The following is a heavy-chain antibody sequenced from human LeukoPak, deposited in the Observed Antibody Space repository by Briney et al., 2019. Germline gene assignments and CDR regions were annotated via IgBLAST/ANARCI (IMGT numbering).Heavy chain of an antibody. J-gene: IGHJ6*03. V-gene: IGHV1-2*02. Sequence: GASVKVSCKASGYTFTGYYMHWVRQAPGQGLEWMGWINPNSGGTNYAQKFQGRVTMTRDTSISTAYMELSRLRSDDTAVYYCAREDGQVVVPAAIRYYYMDVWGKGTTVTVSS. CDR1: GYTFTGYY. D-gene: IGHD2-2*01. CDR2: INPNSGGT. CDR3: AREDGQVVVPAAIRYYYMDV.